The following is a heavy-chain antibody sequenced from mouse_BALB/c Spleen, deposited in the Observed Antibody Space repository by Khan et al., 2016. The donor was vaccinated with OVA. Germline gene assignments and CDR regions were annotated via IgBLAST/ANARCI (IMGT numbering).Heavy chain of an antibody. D-gene: IGHD2-1*01. J-gene: IGHJ3*01. CDR3: TRSGYGTFAY. CDR1: GYTFTSYY. CDR2: INPSDGDT. V-gene: IGHV1S81*02. Sequence: MQLEESGAELVKPGASVKLSCKASGYTFTSYYMYWVKQRPGQGLEWIGEINPSDGDTNFNEKFKSKATLTVDKSSSTVYMQLSSLTSEDSAVYYCTRSGYGTFAYWGQGTLVTVSA.